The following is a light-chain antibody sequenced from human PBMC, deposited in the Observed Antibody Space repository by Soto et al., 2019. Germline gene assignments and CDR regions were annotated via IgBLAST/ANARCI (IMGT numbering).Light chain of an antibody. CDR2: AAS. CDR1: QSINSY. J-gene: IGKJ1*01. CDR3: ERRFSTPRT. V-gene: IGKV1-39*01. Sequence: DIQMTQSPSSQSASVGDRVTITCRASQSINSYLYWYQQKPGKAPQLRIYAASSLQSGVPSRFSGSGHENDFTLTITSLLPDDFATYYCERRFSTPRTFGQGARVDI.